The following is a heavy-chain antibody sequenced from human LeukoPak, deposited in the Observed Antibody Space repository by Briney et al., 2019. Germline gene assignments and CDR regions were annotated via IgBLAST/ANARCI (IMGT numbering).Heavy chain of an antibody. V-gene: IGHV3-7*01. CDR2: IKQDGSEK. J-gene: IGHJ6*02. D-gene: IGHD1-1*01. CDR1: GFTFSSYW. CDR3: ARPLGQGNEYGMDV. Sequence: GGSLRLSCAASGFTFSSYWMSWVRQAPGKGLEWVANIKQDGSEKYYVDSVKGRFTISRDNAKNSLYLQMNSLRAEDTAVYYCARPLGQGNEYGMDVWGQGTTVTVSS.